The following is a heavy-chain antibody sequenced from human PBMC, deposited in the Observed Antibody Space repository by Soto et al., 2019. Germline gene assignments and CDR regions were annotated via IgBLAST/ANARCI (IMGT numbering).Heavy chain of an antibody. J-gene: IGHJ6*02. CDR3: ARGGLVVVQAAIGYYGMDV. V-gene: IGHV1-2*04. CDR2: INPNSGGT. CDR1: GYTFTGYY. D-gene: IGHD2-2*02. Sequence: GSSVKVSCKASGYTFTGYYMHWVRQAPGQGLEWMGWINPNSGGTNYAQKFQGWVTMTRDTSIGTAYMELSRLRSDDTAVYYCARGGLVVVQAAIGYYGMDVWGQGTTVTVSS.